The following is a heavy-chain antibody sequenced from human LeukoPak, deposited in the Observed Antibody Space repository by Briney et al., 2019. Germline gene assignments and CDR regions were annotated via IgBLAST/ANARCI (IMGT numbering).Heavy chain of an antibody. CDR2: LSDSGANT. CDR1: GLTFSSYA. J-gene: IGHJ3*02. CDR3: AGRRDGFDI. Sequence: GGSLRLSCAASGLTFSSYAMNWVRQAPGKGLEWVSSLSDSGANTYYADSVKGRFTISRDNSKNTLHLQMNSLRAEDTALYYCAGRRDGFDIWGQGTMVTVSS. V-gene: IGHV3-23*01.